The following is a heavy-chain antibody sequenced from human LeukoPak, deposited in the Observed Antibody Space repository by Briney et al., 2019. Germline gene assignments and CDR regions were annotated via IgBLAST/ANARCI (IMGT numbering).Heavy chain of an antibody. Sequence: ASVKVSCKASGGTFSSYAISWVRQAPGQGLEWMGGIIPIFGTANYAQKFQGRVTITADESTSTAYMELSRLRSEDTAVYFCASPYCGGDYYSSDAFDIWGQGTMVTVSS. J-gene: IGHJ3*02. CDR3: ASPYCGGDYYSSDAFDI. D-gene: IGHD2-21*01. V-gene: IGHV1-69*01. CDR1: GGTFSSYA. CDR2: IIPIFGTA.